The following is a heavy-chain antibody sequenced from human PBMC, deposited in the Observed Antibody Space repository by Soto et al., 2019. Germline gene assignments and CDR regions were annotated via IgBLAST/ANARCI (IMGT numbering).Heavy chain of an antibody. D-gene: IGHD1-26*01. J-gene: IGHJ6*02. CDR3: AKDGGHGARMHICGMDV. V-gene: IGHV1-18*01. CDR1: GYPFTKFG. CDR2: ISGHSGGT. Sequence: ASVKVSCKASGYPFTKFGINWVRQAPGQGLEWMGWISGHSGGTKYSPKFRDRLTMVTDTSSKTAYMELRSLKSDDTAVYYCAKDGGHGARMHICGMDVWGQGTTVTVSS.